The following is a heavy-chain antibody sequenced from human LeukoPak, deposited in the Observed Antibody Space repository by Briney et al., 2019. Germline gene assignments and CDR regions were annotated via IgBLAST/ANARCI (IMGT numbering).Heavy chain of an antibody. CDR1: GGSISSSSYY. Sequence: SETLSLTCTVSGGSISSSSYYWGWIRQPPGKGLEWIGSIYYSGSTYYNPSLKSRVTISVDTSENQFSLKLSSVTAADTAVYYCARDIVVVPAATPPIEEYYYYYMDVWGKGTTVTVSS. D-gene: IGHD2-2*01. J-gene: IGHJ6*03. CDR3: ARDIVVVPAATPPIEEYYYYYMDV. V-gene: IGHV4-39*07. CDR2: IYYSGST.